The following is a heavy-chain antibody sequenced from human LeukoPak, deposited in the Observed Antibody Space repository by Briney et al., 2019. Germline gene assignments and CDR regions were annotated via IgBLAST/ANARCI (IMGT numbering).Heavy chain of an antibody. Sequence: GGSLRLSCAASGFTFSTYAIHWVRQAPGKGLEWVPVISYDGSTKHYVDSVKGRFTISRDNSKSTLYLQMNSLRAEDTAVYYCARDGVAAAGNFNFDYWGQGTLVTVSS. CDR2: ISYDGSTK. D-gene: IGHD6-13*01. CDR3: ARDGVAAAGNFNFDY. V-gene: IGHV3-30*04. CDR1: GFTFSTYA. J-gene: IGHJ4*02.